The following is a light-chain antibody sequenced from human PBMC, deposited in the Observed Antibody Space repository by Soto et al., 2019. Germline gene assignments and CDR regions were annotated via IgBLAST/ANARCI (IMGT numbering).Light chain of an antibody. J-gene: IGKJ1*01. CDR1: QSVSSSY. V-gene: IGKV3-20*01. CDR3: PQYGSSLWT. Sequence: DIVLTQSPGTLSLSAGEIATLSCTTIQSVSSSYLAWYQQKPGQAPRLLIYGASSRATGSPDRFSGSGSGTDFTLTISSLEPEDFAVYYCPQYGSSLWTFGQGTKV. CDR2: GAS.